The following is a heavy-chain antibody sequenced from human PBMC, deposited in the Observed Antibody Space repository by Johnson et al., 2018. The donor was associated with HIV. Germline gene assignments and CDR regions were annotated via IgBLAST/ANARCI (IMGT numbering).Heavy chain of an antibody. CDR2: LNWHAGST. V-gene: IGHV3-20*04. D-gene: IGHD6-13*01. Sequence: VLLVESGGGLVQPGGSLRLSCSASGSTFDDYGMSRVRHVPREGLEWGSGLNWHAGSTGYADSVKGRFTISRDNAKNSLYLQMNSLRAEDTAVYYCAFEEPYSAAAGIDAFDIWGQGTMVTVSS. CDR3: AFEEPYSAAAGIDAFDI. CDR1: GSTFDDYG. J-gene: IGHJ3*02.